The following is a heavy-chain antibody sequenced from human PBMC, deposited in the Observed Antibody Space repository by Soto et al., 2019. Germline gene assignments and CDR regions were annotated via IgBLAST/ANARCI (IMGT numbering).Heavy chain of an antibody. D-gene: IGHD6-13*01. CDR2: IYSGGST. V-gene: IGHV3-66*01. CDR1: FTVSSNY. J-gene: IGHJ6*02. CDR3: ARDRVHSSSWYDDDDYYGMDV. Sequence: EVQLVESGGGLVQPGFTVSSNYMSWVRQAPGKGLEWVSVIYSGGSTYYADSVKGRFTISRDNSKNTLYLQMNSLRAEDTAVYYCARDRVHSSSWYDDDDYYGMDVWGQGTTVTVSS.